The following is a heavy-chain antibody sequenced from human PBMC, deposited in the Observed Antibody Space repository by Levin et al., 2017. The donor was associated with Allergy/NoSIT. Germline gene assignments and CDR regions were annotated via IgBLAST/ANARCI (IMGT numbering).Heavy chain of an antibody. CDR2: IYTSGST. J-gene: IGHJ6*02. V-gene: IGHV4-4*07. CDR1: GGSISSYY. CDR3: ARVYRLGIVPAASDYYGMDV. Sequence: PSETLSLTCTVSGGSISSYYWSWIRQPAGKGLEWIGRIYTSGSTNYNPSLKSRVTMSVDTSKNQFSLRLSSVTAADTAVYYCARVYRLGIVPAASDYYGMDVWGQGTTVTVSS. D-gene: IGHD2-2*01.